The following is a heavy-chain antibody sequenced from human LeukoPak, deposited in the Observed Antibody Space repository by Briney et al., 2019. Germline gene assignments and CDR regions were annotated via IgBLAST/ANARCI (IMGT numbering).Heavy chain of an antibody. J-gene: IGHJ4*01. V-gene: IGHV3-74*01. CDR2: ICGDGSIT. D-gene: IGHD3-10*01. CDR3: ARGRAGNYYNHNDY. CDR1: GFTFCTFM. Sequence: GGSLRLSCAPSGFTFCTFMLIWVRQAPGRGGVWVSRICGDGSITAYADSVKGRFTISRDHAQDTLYLQICSLRAEDTAVYYCARGRAGNYYNHNDYWGQGTLVTVSS.